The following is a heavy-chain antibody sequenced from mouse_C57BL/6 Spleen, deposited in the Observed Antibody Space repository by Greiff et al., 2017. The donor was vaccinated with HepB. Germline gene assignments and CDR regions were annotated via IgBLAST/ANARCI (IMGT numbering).Heavy chain of an antibody. J-gene: IGHJ2*01. D-gene: IGHD2-5*01. CDR3: ARSKYYFDY. Sequence: DVQLVESGGGLVKPGGSLKLSCAASGFTFSDYGMHWVRQAPEKGLEWVAYISSGSSTIYYADTVKGRFTISRDNAKNTLFLQMTSLRSEDTAMYYCARSKYYFDYWGQGTTLTVSS. V-gene: IGHV5-17*01. CDR1: GFTFSDYG. CDR2: ISSGSSTI.